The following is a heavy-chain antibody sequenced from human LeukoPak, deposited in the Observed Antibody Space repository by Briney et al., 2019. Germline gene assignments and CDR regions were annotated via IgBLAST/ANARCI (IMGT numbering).Heavy chain of an antibody. CDR2: ISAYNGNT. CDR3: ARAITMVRGVINYYYYYYMDV. D-gene: IGHD3-10*01. V-gene: IGHV1-18*01. CDR1: GYTFTSYG. Sequence: ASVKVSCKASGYTFTSYGISWVRQAPGQGLEWMGWISAYNGNTNYAQKLQGRVTMTTDTSTSTAYMELRSLRSDDTAVYYCARAITMVRGVINYYYYYYMDVWAKGPRSPSP. J-gene: IGHJ6*03.